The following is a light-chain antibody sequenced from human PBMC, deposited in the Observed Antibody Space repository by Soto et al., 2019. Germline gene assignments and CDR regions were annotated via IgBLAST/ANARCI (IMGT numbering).Light chain of an antibody. CDR1: SSNIGNNY. CDR2: DVS. Sequence: QSVLTQPPSVSAAPGQKVTISCSGSSSNIGNNYVSWYQQHPDKAPRLMIYDVSNRPSGVSDRFSGSKSGDTASLTISGLQAEDEADYYCTSFTSRHTYVFGTGTNVTVL. J-gene: IGLJ1*01. CDR3: TSFTSRHTYV. V-gene: IGLV2-14*03.